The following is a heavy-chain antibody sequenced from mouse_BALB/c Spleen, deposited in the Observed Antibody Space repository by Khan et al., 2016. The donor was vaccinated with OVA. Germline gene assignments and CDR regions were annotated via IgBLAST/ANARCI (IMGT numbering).Heavy chain of an antibody. CDR1: GYTFTSYT. D-gene: IGHD2-14*01. CDR2: INPVSDYT. CDR3: AKEGAYYRSDGLFAY. Sequence: QVRLQQSGAELTRPGASVKMSCKASGYTFTSYTMHWVKQRPGQGLEWIGYINPVSDYTNYNQNFKDKATLTADKSSSTAYMQLRSLTSEDSAVYYCAKEGAYYRSDGLFAYWGQGTLVTVST. J-gene: IGHJ3*01. V-gene: IGHV1-4*01.